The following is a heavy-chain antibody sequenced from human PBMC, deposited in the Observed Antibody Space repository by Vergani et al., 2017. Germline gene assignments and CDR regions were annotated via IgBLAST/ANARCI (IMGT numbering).Heavy chain of an antibody. D-gene: IGHD3-10*01. J-gene: IGHJ4*02. CDR2: ISSNGGST. V-gene: IGHV3-64D*06. CDR3: AKDRDGSGSYYDY. Sequence: EVQLVESGGGLVQPGGSLRLSCSASGFTFSSYAMHWVRQAPGKGLEYVSAISSNGGSTYYADSVKGRFTISRDNSKNTLYLQMSSLRAEDTAVYYCAKDRDGSGSYYDYWGQGTLVTVSS. CDR1: GFTFSSYA.